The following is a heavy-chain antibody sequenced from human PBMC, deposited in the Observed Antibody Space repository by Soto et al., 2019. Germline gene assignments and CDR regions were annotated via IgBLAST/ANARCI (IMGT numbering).Heavy chain of an antibody. V-gene: IGHV1-3*01. CDR3: ASSGRIVGASWGYYGMDV. Sequence: QVQLVQSGAEVKKPGASVKVSCKASGYTFTSYAMHWVRQAPGQRLEWMGWINAGNGNTKYSQKFQGRVTITRDTSASTAYMELSSLRSEDTAVYYCASSGRIVGASWGYYGMDVWGQGTTVTVSS. CDR1: GYTFTSYA. D-gene: IGHD1-26*01. CDR2: INAGNGNT. J-gene: IGHJ6*02.